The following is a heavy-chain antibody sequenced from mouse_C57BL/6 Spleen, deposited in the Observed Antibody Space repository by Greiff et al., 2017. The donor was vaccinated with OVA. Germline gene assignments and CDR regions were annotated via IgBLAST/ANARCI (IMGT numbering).Heavy chain of an antibody. Sequence: EVMLVESGGGLVKPGGSLKLSCAASGFTFSSYAMSWVRQTPEKRLEWVATISDGGSYTYYPDNVKGRFPISRDNAKNNLYLQMSHLKSEDTAMYYCAREEITTVVAEWYFDVWGTGTTVTVSS. J-gene: IGHJ1*03. D-gene: IGHD1-1*01. V-gene: IGHV5-4*01. CDR2: ISDGGSYT. CDR3: AREEITTVVAEWYFDV. CDR1: GFTFSSYA.